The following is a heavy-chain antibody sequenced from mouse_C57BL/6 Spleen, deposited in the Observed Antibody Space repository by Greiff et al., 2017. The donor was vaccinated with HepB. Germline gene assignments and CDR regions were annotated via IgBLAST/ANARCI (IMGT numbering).Heavy chain of an antibody. J-gene: IGHJ4*01. Sequence: VKLQESGAELVKPGASVKMSCKASGYTFTSYWITWVKQRPGQGLEWIGDIYPGSGSTNYNEKFKSKATLTVDTSSSTAYMQLSSLTSEDSAVYYCARLTRDVAMDYWGQGTSVTVSS. CDR2: IYPGSGST. CDR3: ARLTRDVAMDY. D-gene: IGHD3-3*01. CDR1: GYTFTSYW. V-gene: IGHV1-55*01.